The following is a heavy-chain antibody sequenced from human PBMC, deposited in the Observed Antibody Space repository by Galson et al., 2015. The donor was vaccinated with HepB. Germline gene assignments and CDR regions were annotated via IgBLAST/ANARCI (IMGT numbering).Heavy chain of an antibody. CDR2: IKQAGNEK. V-gene: IGHV3-7*01. D-gene: IGHD3-22*01. Sequence: SLRLSCAASGFTLSTYWMSWVRQAPGKGLEWVANIKQAGNEKYYVDSVKGRFTISGDNAKSSLYLQMNGLRVEDTAVYYCVRDHDSSGYGAYFDYWGQGTLVTVSS. CDR3: VRDHDSSGYGAYFDY. J-gene: IGHJ4*02. CDR1: GFTLSTYW.